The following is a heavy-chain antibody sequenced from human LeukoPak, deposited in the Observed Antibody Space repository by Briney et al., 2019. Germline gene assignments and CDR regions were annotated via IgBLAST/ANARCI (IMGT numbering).Heavy chain of an antibody. Sequence: GGSLRLSCATSGLTVSSDYTSWVRQAPGKGLEWVSLIYSGGNTHYADSVKGRFTISRDNSKNTLYLQMNSLRAEDTAVYYCARGAIDGWGQGTLVTVSS. J-gene: IGHJ4*02. V-gene: IGHV3-53*01. CDR3: ARGAIDG. CDR1: GLTVSSDY. CDR2: IYSGGNT. D-gene: IGHD3-22*01.